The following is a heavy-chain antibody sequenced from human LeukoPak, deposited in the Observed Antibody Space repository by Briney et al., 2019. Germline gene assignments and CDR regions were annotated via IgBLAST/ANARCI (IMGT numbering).Heavy chain of an antibody. V-gene: IGHV3-23*01. J-gene: IGHJ4*02. CDR3: ATTACSGGSCYFDY. D-gene: IGHD2-15*01. CDR2: ISGSGGST. CDR1: GFTFSSYA. Sequence: PGGSLRLSCAASGFTFSSYAMSWVCQAPGKGLEWVSAISGSGGSTYYADSVKGRFTISRDNSKNTLYLQMNSLRAEDTAVYYCATTACSGGSCYFDYWGQGTLVTVSS.